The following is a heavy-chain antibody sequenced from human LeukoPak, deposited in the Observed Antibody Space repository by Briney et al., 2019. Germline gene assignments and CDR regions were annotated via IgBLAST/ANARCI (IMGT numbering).Heavy chain of an antibody. J-gene: IGHJ1*01. CDR1: GFTFSSYW. D-gene: IGHD4-17*01. V-gene: IGHV3-53*01. CDR2: IYSGGST. Sequence: GGSLRLSCAASGFTFSSYWMSWVRQAPGKGLEWVSVIYSGGSTYYADSVKGRFTISRDNSKNTLYLQMNSLRAEDTAVYYCARDSDYGDTWFQHWGQGTLVTVSS. CDR3: ARDSDYGDTWFQH.